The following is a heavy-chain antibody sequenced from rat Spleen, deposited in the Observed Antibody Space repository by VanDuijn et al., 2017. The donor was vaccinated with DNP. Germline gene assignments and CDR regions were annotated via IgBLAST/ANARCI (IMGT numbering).Heavy chain of an antibody. J-gene: IGHJ2*01. D-gene: IGHD1-11*01. CDR1: GFTFSDST. CDR2: ISYDGSRT. V-gene: IGHV5S10*01. Sequence: EVQLVESGGGLVQPGNSLKLSCAASGFTFSDSTMAWVRQAPKKGLEWVATISYDGSRTYYRDSVKGRFTISRDNAKNTLYRQMNSLRSEDTATYYCTRGLRVYYFDYWGQGVMVTVSS. CDR3: TRGLRVYYFDY.